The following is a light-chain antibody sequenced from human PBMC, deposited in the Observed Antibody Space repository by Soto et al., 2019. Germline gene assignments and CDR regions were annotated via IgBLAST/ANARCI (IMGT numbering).Light chain of an antibody. CDR3: QQSPTAPPT. CDR1: QLRHFY. V-gene: IGKV1-39*01. Sequence: DLQMTQSPASLAASHGDRGSLXXRASQLRHFYVNWYQQKPGTPPQIXFYSASSLQIGVPSRFSGRGAVTYFTLTISSLQPAAFATYFCQQSPTAPPTFGPGTRLDIK. CDR2: SAS. J-gene: IGKJ5*01.